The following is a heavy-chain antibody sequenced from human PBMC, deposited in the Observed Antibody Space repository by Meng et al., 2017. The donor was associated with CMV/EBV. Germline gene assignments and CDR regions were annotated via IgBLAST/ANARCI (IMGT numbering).Heavy chain of an antibody. J-gene: IGHJ4*02. V-gene: IGHV4-4*07. Sequence: QVQLQESDPGLVKPSETLSLACTVSGGSISSYYWSWIRQPAGKGLEWIGRIYTSGSTNYNPSLKSRVTMSVDTSKNQFSLKLSSVTAADTAVYYCARHGDTAMVVGIDYWGQGTLVTVSS. CDR2: IYTSGST. D-gene: IGHD5-18*01. CDR3: ARHGDTAMVVGIDY. CDR1: GGSISSYY.